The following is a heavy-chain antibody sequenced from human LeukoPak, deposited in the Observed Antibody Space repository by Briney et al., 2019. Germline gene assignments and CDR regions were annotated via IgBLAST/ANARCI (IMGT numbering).Heavy chain of an antibody. D-gene: IGHD4-23*01. V-gene: IGHV3-21*04. CDR1: GFTFSSYS. CDR3: ASGSGGNSGHYYYGMDV. Sequence: PGGSLRLSCAASGFTFSSYSMNWVRQAPGKGLEWVSSISSSSSYIYYADSVKGRFTISRDNSKNTLYLQMNSLRAEDTAVYYCASGSGGNSGHYYYGMDVWGQGTTVTVSS. J-gene: IGHJ6*02. CDR2: ISSSSSYI.